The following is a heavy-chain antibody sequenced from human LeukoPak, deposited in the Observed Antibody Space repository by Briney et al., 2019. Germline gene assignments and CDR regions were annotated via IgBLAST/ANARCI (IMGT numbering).Heavy chain of an antibody. V-gene: IGHV4-31*03. Sequence: SETLSLTCTVSGGSISSGGYYWSWIRQHPGKGLEWIGYIYYSGSTYYNPSLKSRVTISVDTSKNQFSLKLSSVTAADTAVYYCARGAPPDYDFWSRYSGIDPWGQGTLVTVSS. CDR2: IYYSGST. D-gene: IGHD3-3*01. J-gene: IGHJ5*02. CDR1: GGSISSGGYY. CDR3: ARGAPPDYDFWSRYSGIDP.